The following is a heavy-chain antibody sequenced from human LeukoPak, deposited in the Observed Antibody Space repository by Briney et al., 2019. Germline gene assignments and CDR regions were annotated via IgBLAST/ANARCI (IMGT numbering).Heavy chain of an antibody. V-gene: IGHV4-34*01. J-gene: IGHJ4*02. Sequence: PSETLSLTCAVYGGSFSGYYWSWIRQPPGKGLEWIGEINHSGSTNYNPSLKSRVTISVDTSKNQFSLKLSSVTAADTAVYYCARDEDYGIFINIDYWGQGTLVTVSS. D-gene: IGHD4-17*01. CDR2: INHSGST. CDR1: GGSFSGYY. CDR3: ARDEDYGIFINIDY.